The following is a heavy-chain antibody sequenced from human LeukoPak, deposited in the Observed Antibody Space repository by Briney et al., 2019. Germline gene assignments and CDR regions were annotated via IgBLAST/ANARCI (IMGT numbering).Heavy chain of an antibody. V-gene: IGHV4-31*03. CDR1: GGSINSGGYY. CDR2: IYYSGDT. Sequence: SQTLSLTCTVSGGSINSGGYYWSWIRRLPGKGLEWIGYIYYSGDTSYNPSLKSRLTISLDMSKNQFSLELTSVTAADTAVYYCAKETYPSSSWFYFGLDVWGQGTTVTVSS. CDR3: AKETYPSSSWFYFGLDV. D-gene: IGHD6-13*01. J-gene: IGHJ6*02.